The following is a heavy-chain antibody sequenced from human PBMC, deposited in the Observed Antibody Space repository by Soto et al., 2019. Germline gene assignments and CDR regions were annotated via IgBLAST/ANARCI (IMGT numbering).Heavy chain of an antibody. D-gene: IGHD5-18*01. Sequence: QVQLQESGPGLVKPSETLTLTCAVSGASISTGKWWSWVRQPPGKGLEWIGEISHSVSANYNPALRSRVTIEVDKSKNQFSLKLSVTAADTAMYYCTRDGDYGYSLAYWGQGTPVTVSS. CDR1: GASISTGKW. CDR2: ISHSVSA. CDR3: TRDGDYGYSLAY. V-gene: IGHV4-4*02. J-gene: IGHJ4*02.